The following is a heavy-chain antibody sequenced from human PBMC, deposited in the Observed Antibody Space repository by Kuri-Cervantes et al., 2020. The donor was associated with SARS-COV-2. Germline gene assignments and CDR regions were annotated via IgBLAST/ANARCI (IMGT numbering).Heavy chain of an antibody. CDR2: VYYTGST. CDR1: GGSITSSY. Sequence: SETLSLTCSVSGGSITSSYWSWLRQPPGKGLEWIGYVYYTGSTNYNPSLKSRVSITIDTSKRQFSLKLTSVTAADTAVYYCARQGGYYGMDVWGQGTTVTVSS. J-gene: IGHJ6*02. CDR3: ARQGGYYGMDV. D-gene: IGHD3-22*01. V-gene: IGHV4-59*01.